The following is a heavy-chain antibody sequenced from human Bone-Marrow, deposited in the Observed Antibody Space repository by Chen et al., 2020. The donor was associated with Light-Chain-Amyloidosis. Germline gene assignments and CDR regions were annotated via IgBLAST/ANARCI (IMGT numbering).Heavy chain of an antibody. CDR2: IYPDDSDA. V-gene: IGHV5-51*01. J-gene: IGHJ4*02. Sequence: EVQLEQSGPEVKKPGESLKISCKGSGYTLPNYWIGWVRQMPGKGLEWMGVIYPDDSDARYSPSVDGQVTISADKSITTAYLQWRSLKASDTAMYYCARRRDGYNFDYWGQGTLVTVSS. CDR1: GYTLPNYW. D-gene: IGHD5-12*01. CDR3: ARRRDGYNFDY.